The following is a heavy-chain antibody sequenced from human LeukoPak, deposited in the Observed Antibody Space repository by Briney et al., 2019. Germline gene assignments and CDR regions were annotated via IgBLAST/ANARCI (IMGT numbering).Heavy chain of an antibody. V-gene: IGHV3-23*01. D-gene: IGHD1-14*01. CDR3: AKGPHIRTMWLFDS. J-gene: IGHJ4*02. Sequence: GGSLRLSCAVSGLTFSSYAMSWVRQAPGKGLEWVSSITGSGTETNSADAVKGRLTISRDNSKNTLYLQMNTLRAEDTAVYYCAKGPHIRTMWLFDSWGQGSLVTVSS. CDR1: GLTFSSYA. CDR2: ITGSGTET.